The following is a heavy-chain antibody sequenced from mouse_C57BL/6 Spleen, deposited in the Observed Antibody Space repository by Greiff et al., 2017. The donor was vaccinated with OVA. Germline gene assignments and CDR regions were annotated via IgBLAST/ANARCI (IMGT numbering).Heavy chain of an antibody. CDR3: ARDYGNYVNYFDY. Sequence: EVQLQQSVAELVRPGASVKLSCTASGFNIKNTYMHWVKQRPEQGLEWIGRIDPANGNTKYAPNFQGKANITDNTSSNTAYLQLSSLTSEDTAIYYCARDYGNYVNYFDYWGQGTTLTVSS. CDR2: IDPANGNT. V-gene: IGHV14-3*01. CDR1: GFNIKNTY. D-gene: IGHD2-1*01. J-gene: IGHJ2*01.